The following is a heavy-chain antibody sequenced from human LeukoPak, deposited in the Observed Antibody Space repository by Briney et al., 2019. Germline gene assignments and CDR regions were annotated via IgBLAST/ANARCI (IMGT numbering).Heavy chain of an antibody. Sequence: GGSLRLSCAASGFTFSSYSMNWVRQAPGKGLEWVSSISSSSSYIYYADSVKGRFTISRDNAKNSLYLQMNSLRAEDTAVYYCARDRGLVNFDYWGQGTLVTVSS. CDR3: ARDRGLVNFDY. CDR2: ISSSSSYI. J-gene: IGHJ4*02. CDR1: GFTFSSYS. V-gene: IGHV3-21*01. D-gene: IGHD3-10*01.